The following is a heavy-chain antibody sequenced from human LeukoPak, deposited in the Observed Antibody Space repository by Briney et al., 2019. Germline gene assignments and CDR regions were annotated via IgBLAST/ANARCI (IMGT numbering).Heavy chain of an antibody. CDR3: TTDGSGWILTGYWI. V-gene: IGHV3-23*01. J-gene: IGHJ4*02. D-gene: IGHD3-9*01. CDR1: GFTFSNYA. CDR2: ISKSGGRT. Sequence: GGSLRLSCAATGFTFSNYAMSWVRQAPGKGLEWVSAISKSGGRTYYADSVKGRLTISRDNSKNTLYLQMNSLRAEDTAVYYCTTDGSGWILTGYWIWGQGTLVTVSS.